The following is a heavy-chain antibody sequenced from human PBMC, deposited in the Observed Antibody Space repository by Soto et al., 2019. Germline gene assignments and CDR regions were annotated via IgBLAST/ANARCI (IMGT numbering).Heavy chain of an antibody. CDR2: ISGSGGST. V-gene: IGHV3-23*01. D-gene: IGHD3-9*01. CDR1: GFTFSSYA. CDR3: ATLLTGFYYYGMDV. J-gene: IGHJ6*02. Sequence: GGSLRLSCAASGFTFSSYAMSWVRQAPGKGLEWVSAISGSGGSTYYADSVKGRFTISRDNSKNTLYLQMNSLRAEDTAVYYCATLLTGFYYYGMDVWGQGTTVTVSS.